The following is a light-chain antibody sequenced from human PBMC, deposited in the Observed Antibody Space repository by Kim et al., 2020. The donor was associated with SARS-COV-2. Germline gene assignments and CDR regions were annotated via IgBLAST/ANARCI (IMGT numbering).Light chain of an antibody. CDR1: NIGSKS. J-gene: IGLJ1*01. Sequence: SYELTQPPSVSVAPGKTARITCGGNNIGSKSVHWYQQKPGQAPVLVIYYDSDRPSGIPERFSGSNSGNTATLTISRVEAGDEADYYCQGWDSSSDHYYVFGTGTKVTVL. V-gene: IGLV3-21*04. CDR2: YDS. CDR3: QGWDSSSDHYYV.